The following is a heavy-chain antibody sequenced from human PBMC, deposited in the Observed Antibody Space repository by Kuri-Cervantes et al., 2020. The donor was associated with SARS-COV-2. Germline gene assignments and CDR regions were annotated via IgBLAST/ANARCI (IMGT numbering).Heavy chain of an antibody. CDR2: ISWNSCSI. CDR1: GFTFDDYA. J-gene: IGHJ4*02. D-gene: IGHD5-18*01. Sequence: SLKISCAASGFTFDDYAMHWVRQAPGHGLEWVLGISWNSCSIGLVDSVNGQFTISRHNAKNSLYLQMNSLRAEDTALYYCAKDMDTAMVMSFYFDYWGQGTLVTVSS. CDR3: AKDMDTAMVMSFYFDY. V-gene: IGHV3-9*01.